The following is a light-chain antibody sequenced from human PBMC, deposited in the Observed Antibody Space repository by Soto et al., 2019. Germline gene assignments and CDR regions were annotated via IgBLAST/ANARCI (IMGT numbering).Light chain of an antibody. CDR2: RNN. J-gene: IGLJ1*01. CDR1: SSNIRSKY. V-gene: IGLV1-47*01. Sequence: QSVLTQPPSASWTPGQRVTLSCYGRSSNIRSKYVSGYQQLPGTAPKLLISRNNQQPSGVPDRFSGSKSGTSASLAISGLRSEDEADYYCAAWDDCLSANYVFGTGTKVPVL. CDR3: AAWDDCLSANYV.